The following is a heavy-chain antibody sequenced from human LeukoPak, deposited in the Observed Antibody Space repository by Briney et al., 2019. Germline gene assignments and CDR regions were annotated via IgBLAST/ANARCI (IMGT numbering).Heavy chain of an antibody. J-gene: IGHJ4*02. CDR1: GFTFSNYS. V-gene: IGHV3-21*01. D-gene: IGHD6-13*01. CDR2: ITSSSTFR. CDR3: ARGKSAATPIDF. Sequence: GGSLRLSCVGFGFTFSNYSMNWVRQAPGKGLEWVSSITSSSTFRYYADSLTGRFTISRDNAENSLYLQINSLTAEDTALYYCARGKSAATPIDFWGQGTLVTVSS.